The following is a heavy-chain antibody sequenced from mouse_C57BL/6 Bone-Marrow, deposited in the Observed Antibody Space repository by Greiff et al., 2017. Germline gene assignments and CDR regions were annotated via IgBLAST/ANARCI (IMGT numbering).Heavy chain of an antibody. D-gene: IGHD4-1*01. Sequence: DVMLVESGGGLVKPGGSLKLSCAASGFTFSSYTMSWVRQTPEKRLEWVATISGGGGNTYYPDSVKGRFTISRDNAKNTLYLQMSSLRSEDTALYYCARNWAWFAYWGQGTLVTVSA. CDR2: ISGGGGNT. CDR1: GFTFSSYT. J-gene: IGHJ3*01. V-gene: IGHV5-9*01. CDR3: ARNWAWFAY.